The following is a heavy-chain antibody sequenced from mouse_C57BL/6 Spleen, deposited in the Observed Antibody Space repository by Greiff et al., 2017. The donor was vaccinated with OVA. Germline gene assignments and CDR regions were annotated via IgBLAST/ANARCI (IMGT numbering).Heavy chain of an antibody. CDR2: IDPSDSYT. Sequence: QVQLKQPGAELVMPGASVKLSCKASGYTFTSYWMHWVKQRPGQGLEWIGEIDPSDSYTNYNQKFKGKSTLTVDKSSSTAYMQLSSLTSEDSAVYYCARSTYYGSLYYFDYWGQGTTLTVSS. CDR1: GYTFTSYW. V-gene: IGHV1-69*01. CDR3: ARSTYYGSLYYFDY. D-gene: IGHD1-1*01. J-gene: IGHJ2*01.